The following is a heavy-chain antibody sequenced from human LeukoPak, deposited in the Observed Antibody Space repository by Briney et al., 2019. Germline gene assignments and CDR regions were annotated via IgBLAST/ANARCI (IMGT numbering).Heavy chain of an antibody. D-gene: IGHD1-26*01. Sequence: GGSLRLSCAVSGFTFSSSAMSWVRQAPGKGLEWVSAITGSGGSTYYADSVKGRFTISRDNSKNTLYLQMGSLRAEDTAVYYCVTVGMTSIWSYLRFDPRGQGTLVSVSS. CDR3: VTVGMTSIWSYLRFDP. J-gene: IGHJ5*02. CDR1: GFTFSSSA. V-gene: IGHV3-23*01. CDR2: ITGSGGST.